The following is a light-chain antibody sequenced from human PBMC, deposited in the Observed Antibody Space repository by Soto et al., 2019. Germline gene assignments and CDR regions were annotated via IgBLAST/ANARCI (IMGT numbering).Light chain of an antibody. V-gene: IGLV2-23*02. Sequence: QSALTQPASVSGTPGQSITISCTGTTSDVGTYNFVSWYQQHPGKAPTVMIYEVTKRPSGVSNRFSGSKSGNTASLTISGLQAEDEADYYCRSFAGDRGVFGTGTKLTVL. CDR2: EVT. J-gene: IGLJ1*01. CDR1: TSDVGTYNF. CDR3: RSFAGDRGV.